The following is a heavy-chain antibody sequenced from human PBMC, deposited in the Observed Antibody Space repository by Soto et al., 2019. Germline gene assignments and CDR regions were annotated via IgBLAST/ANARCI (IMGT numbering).Heavy chain of an antibody. CDR2: ISINGDTT. CDR1: GFIFSSYA. V-gene: IGHV3-64*01. Sequence: EVQLVESGGGLVQPGGSLRLSCAASGFIFSSYAIHWVRQAPGKGLEYVSAISINGDTTYYANSVKGRFTISRDDSKNTVYLQMGSLRVEDMAVYYCARDRLGITGTNDYWGQGTLVTVSS. J-gene: IGHJ4*02. D-gene: IGHD1-7*01. CDR3: ARDRLGITGTNDY.